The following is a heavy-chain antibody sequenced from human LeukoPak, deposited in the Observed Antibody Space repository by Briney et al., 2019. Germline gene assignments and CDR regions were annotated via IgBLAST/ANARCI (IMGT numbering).Heavy chain of an antibody. D-gene: IGHD2-2*01. CDR3: AKPKYCSSTSCHSDYYYYYMDV. Sequence: PGGSLRLSCAASGFTFSSYGMHWVRQAPGKGLEWVSGISGNDGSTFYADSVKGRFTISRDNSKNTLYLQMNSLRAEDTAVYYCAKPKYCSSTSCHSDYYYYYMDVWGKGTTVTVSS. V-gene: IGHV3-23*01. CDR1: GFTFSSYG. J-gene: IGHJ6*03. CDR2: ISGNDGST.